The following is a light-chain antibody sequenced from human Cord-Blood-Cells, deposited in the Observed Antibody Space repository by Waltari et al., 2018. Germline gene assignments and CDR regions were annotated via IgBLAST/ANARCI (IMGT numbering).Light chain of an antibody. Sequence: QSALTQPASVSGSPGQSITISCTGTSSDVGGYNYVSWYQQHPGKAPKLMIYEVSTRPSGVSKRFSGSKSGNTASLTISGLQAEDEADYYCSSYTSSSTVFGGGTKLTVL. CDR3: SSYTSSSTV. J-gene: IGLJ2*01. CDR2: EVS. V-gene: IGLV2-14*01. CDR1: SSDVGGYNY.